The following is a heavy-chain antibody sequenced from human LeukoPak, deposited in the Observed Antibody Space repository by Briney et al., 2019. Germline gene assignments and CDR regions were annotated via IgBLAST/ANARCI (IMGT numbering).Heavy chain of an antibody. J-gene: IGHJ6*02. D-gene: IGHD7-27*01. CDR1: GGTFSSYA. Sequence: GASVTVSCKASGGTFSSYAISWVRQAPGQGLEWMGGIIPIFGTANYAQKFQGGVTITADESTSTAYMELSSLRSEDTAVYYCARQPGETSKYYYYGMDVWGQGTTVTVSS. V-gene: IGHV1-69*13. CDR3: ARQPGETSKYYYYGMDV. CDR2: IIPIFGTA.